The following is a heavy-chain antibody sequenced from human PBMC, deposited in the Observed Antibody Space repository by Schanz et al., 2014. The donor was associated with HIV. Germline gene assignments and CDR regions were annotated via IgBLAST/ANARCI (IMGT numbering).Heavy chain of an antibody. Sequence: EVQLLESGGGLVQPGGSLRLSCADSGFTFSSYAMSWVRQAPGKGLEWVANLRQDGGELNYVDSVKGRFTIFRDNAKKSLYLQMNSVTTEDTAVYYCARDAARIYYDILTGPFDSWGQGTLVTVSS. CDR1: GFTFSSYA. V-gene: IGHV3-7*01. CDR2: LRQDGGEL. CDR3: ARDAARIYYDILTGPFDS. J-gene: IGHJ4*02. D-gene: IGHD3-9*01.